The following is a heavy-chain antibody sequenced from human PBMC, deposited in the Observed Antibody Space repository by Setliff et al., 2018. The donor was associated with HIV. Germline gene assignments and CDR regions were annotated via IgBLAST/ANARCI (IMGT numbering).Heavy chain of an antibody. D-gene: IGHD2-2*01. Sequence: SVKVSCKASGGTFSNYGMSWVRQAPGQGLGWMGGIIPISGTANYAQKFQGRVTITTDESTSTAYMELSGLRSEDTAVYYCARDFGGYCSSMSCPGLFDPWGQGTLVTVSS. CDR1: GGTFSNYG. CDR2: IIPISGTA. J-gene: IGHJ5*02. V-gene: IGHV1-69*05. CDR3: ARDFGGYCSSMSCPGLFDP.